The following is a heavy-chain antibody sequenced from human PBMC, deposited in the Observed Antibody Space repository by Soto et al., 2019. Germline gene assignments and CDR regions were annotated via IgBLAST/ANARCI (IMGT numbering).Heavy chain of an antibody. CDR1: GGTFSSYA. CDR3: ARDLKRYYDSSGYGYYYYGMDV. D-gene: IGHD3-22*01. J-gene: IGHJ6*02. CDR2: IIPIFGSA. Sequence: QVQLVQSGAEVKKPGSSVKVSCKASGGTFSSYAISWVRQAPGQGLEWMGGIIPIFGSANYAQKFQGRATITADESTSTAYMDLSSLRSEDTAVYYCARDLKRYYDSSGYGYYYYGMDVWGQGTTVTVSS. V-gene: IGHV1-69*01.